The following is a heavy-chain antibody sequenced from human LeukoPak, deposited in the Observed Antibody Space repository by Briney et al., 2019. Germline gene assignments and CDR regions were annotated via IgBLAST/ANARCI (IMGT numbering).Heavy chain of an antibody. J-gene: IGHJ4*02. V-gene: IGHV3-48*02. CDR3: ARDPITMIVVVPAVYYFDY. CDR1: GLTFSYYS. CDR2: ITGSSSTI. D-gene: IGHD3-22*01. Sequence: QPGGSLRLSCAASGLTFSYYSMNWVRQAPGKGLEWVSYITGSSSTIYYADSVKGRFTISRDNAKSSLYLQMNSLRDEDTAVYYCARDPITMIVVVPAVYYFDYWGQGTLVTASS.